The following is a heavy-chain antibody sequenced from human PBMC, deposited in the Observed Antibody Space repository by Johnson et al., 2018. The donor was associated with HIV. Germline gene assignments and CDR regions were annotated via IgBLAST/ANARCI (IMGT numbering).Heavy chain of an antibody. CDR3: AKARSLLDYGGFDAFDI. J-gene: IGHJ3*02. CDR2: IKSKTDGGTT. V-gene: IGHV3-15*01. CDR1: GFTFNSYG. Sequence: MQLVESGGGLVQPGGSLRLSCAASGFTFNSYGMHWVRQAPGKGLEWVGRIKSKTDGGTTDYAAPVKGRFTISRDNSKNTLYLQMNSLRVEDTALYYCAKARSLLDYGGFDAFDIWGQGTLVIVSS. D-gene: IGHD4-23*01.